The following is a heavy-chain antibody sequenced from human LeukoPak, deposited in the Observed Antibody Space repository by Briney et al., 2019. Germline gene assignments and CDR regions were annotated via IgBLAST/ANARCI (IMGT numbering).Heavy chain of an antibody. CDR3: ARDGGDLIDY. Sequence: SETLSLTCTVSGGSVSSGSYYWGWIRQPPGTGLEWIGYIYYSGSTNYNPSLKSRVTISVDTSKNHFSLKLSSVTAADTAVYYCARDGGDLIDYWGQGTLVTVSS. CDR2: IYYSGST. D-gene: IGHD2-21*02. CDR1: GGSVSSGSYY. V-gene: IGHV4-61*03. J-gene: IGHJ4*02.